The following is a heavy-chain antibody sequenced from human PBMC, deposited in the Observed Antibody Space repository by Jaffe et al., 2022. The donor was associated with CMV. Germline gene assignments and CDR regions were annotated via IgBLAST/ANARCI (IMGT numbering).Heavy chain of an antibody. Sequence: QLQLQESGPGLVKPSETLSLTCTVSGGSISSSSYYWGWIRQPPGKGLEWIGSIYYSGSTYYNPSLKSRVTISVDTSKNQFSLKLSSVTAADTAVYYCASISPHYDILTGYYNGWFDPWGQGTLVTVSS. CDR2: IYYSGST. CDR3: ASISPHYDILTGYYNGWFDP. J-gene: IGHJ5*02. D-gene: IGHD3-9*01. V-gene: IGHV4-39*01. CDR1: GGSISSSSYY.